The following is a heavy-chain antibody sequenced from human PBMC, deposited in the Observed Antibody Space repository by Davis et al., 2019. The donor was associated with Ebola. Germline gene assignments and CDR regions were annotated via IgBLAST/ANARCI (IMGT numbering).Heavy chain of an antibody. CDR1: GESFSGYY. Sequence: SETLSLTCAVYGESFSGYYWSWLRQPPGKGLEWIGEINHSGSTNYNPSLKSRVTISVDTSKNQFSLKLSSVTAADTAVYYCARVGLLWFGELVYYYYGMDVWGQGTTVTVSS. CDR2: INHSGST. D-gene: IGHD3-10*01. V-gene: IGHV4-34*01. J-gene: IGHJ6*02. CDR3: ARVGLLWFGELVYYYYGMDV.